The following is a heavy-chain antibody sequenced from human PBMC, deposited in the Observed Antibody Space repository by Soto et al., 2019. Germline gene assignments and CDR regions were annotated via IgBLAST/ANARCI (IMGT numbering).Heavy chain of an antibody. CDR3: ARAYGDYSPVNWFDP. V-gene: IGHV1-69*13. D-gene: IGHD4-17*01. CDR1: GGTFSSYA. CDR2: IIPIFGTA. J-gene: IGHJ5*02. Sequence: SVKVSCKASGGTFSSYATSWVRQAPGQGLEWMGGIIPIFGTANYAQKFQGRVTITADESTSTAYMELSSLRSEDTAVYYCARAYGDYSPVNWFDPWGQGTLVTVSS.